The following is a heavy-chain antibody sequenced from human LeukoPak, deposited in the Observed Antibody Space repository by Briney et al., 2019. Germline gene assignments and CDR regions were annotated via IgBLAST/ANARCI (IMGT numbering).Heavy chain of an antibody. Sequence: PSETLSLTCVVSGGSVSGYYWGWIRQPPGRGLEWIGYVYYSGSTNYNPSFKSRVTISVDTSKNQFSLKLSSVTAADTAVYYCARELAYCGGDCYVGNWFDPWGQGTLVTVSS. D-gene: IGHD2-21*02. CDR1: GGSVSGYY. CDR3: ARELAYCGGDCYVGNWFDP. CDR2: VYYSGST. V-gene: IGHV4-59*02. J-gene: IGHJ5*02.